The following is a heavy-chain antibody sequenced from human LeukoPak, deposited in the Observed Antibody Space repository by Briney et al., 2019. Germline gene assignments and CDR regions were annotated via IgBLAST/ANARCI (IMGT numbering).Heavy chain of an antibody. Sequence: ASVKVSCKASGFTFTSSAVQWVRQARGQRLEWIGWIVVGSGNTNYAQKFQERVTITRDMSTSTAYMELSSLRSEDTAVYYCAAPASRDIVLMVYAIPAFDIWGQGTMVTVSS. CDR1: GFTFTSSA. CDR2: IVVGSGNT. D-gene: IGHD2-8*01. CDR3: AAPASRDIVLMVYAIPAFDI. J-gene: IGHJ3*02. V-gene: IGHV1-58*01.